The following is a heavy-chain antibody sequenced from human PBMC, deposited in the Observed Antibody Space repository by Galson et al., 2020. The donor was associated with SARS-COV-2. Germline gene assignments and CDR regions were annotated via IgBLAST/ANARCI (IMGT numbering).Heavy chain of an antibody. Sequence: GESLKISCAASGFTFSSYWMHWVRQAPGKGLVWVSRINSDGSSTSYADSVKGRFTISRDNAKNTLYLQMNSLRAEETAVYYCARRDIPCGGRGRGGGAGGQGTLVTVSS. J-gene: IGHJ4*02. CDR1: GFTFSSYW. V-gene: IGHV3-74*01. CDR2: INSDGSST. D-gene: IGHD3-16*01. CDR3: ARRDIPCGGRGRGGGA.